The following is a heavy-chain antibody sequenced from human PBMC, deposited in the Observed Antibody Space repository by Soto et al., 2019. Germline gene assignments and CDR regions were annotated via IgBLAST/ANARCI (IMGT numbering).Heavy chain of an antibody. D-gene: IGHD6-19*01. CDR2: ISSGRPDI. CDR3: ARDHLGIAAGVFDL. Sequence: EDQLVESGGGLVKPGGSLRLSCAASGFSFDTYNMNWVRQAPGKGLEWVSSISSGRPDIFYADSVRGRFTISRDDAKKSLFLQMNSLRADDTAVYSCARDHLGIAAGVFDLWGQGTLVTVSS. J-gene: IGHJ4*02. V-gene: IGHV3-21*02. CDR1: GFSFDTYN.